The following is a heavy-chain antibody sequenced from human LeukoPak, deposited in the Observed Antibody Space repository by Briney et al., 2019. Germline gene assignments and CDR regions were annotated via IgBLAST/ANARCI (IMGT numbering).Heavy chain of an antibody. D-gene: IGHD3-3*01. V-gene: IGHV1-18*01. Sequence: GASVKVSCKASGYTFTSYGISWVRQAPGQGLEWMGWISAYNGNTNYAQKLQGRVTMTTDTSTSTAYMELRSLRSDDTAVYYCARSFWSGYYIPPPFDYWGQGTLVTVSS. J-gene: IGHJ4*02. CDR3: ARSFWSGYYIPPPFDY. CDR2: ISAYNGNT. CDR1: GYTFTSYG.